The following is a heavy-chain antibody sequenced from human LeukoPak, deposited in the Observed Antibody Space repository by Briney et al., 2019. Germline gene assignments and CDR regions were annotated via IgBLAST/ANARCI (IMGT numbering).Heavy chain of an antibody. J-gene: IGHJ4*02. CDR2: IWYDGTNK. V-gene: IGHV3-33*01. D-gene: IGHD2-2*02. CDR1: GFTFSRHG. CDR3: ARDIVSYYIDY. Sequence: GGSLRLSCAASGFTFSRHGMHWVRQAPGEGLEWVAVIWYDGTNKYYADAVKGRFTISRDNSKNMLYLQMNSLRAEDTAVYYCARDIVSYYIDYWGQGTLVTVSS.